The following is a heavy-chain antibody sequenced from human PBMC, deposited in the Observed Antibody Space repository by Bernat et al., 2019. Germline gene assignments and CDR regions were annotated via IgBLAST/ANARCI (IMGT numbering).Heavy chain of an antibody. CDR1: GFTFSSYA. D-gene: IGHD3-3*01. CDR3: ANRDYNFWSGYFH. CDR2: ISGSGGIT. V-gene: IGHV3-23*01. Sequence: EVQLLESGGGLVQPGGSLRLSCAASGFTFSSYAMSWVRQAPGKGLEWVSTISGSGGITHYADSVKGRFTISRDKSKNTLYLQMNSRRAEDTALYYCANRDYNFWSGYFHWGQGTLVTISS. J-gene: IGHJ4*02.